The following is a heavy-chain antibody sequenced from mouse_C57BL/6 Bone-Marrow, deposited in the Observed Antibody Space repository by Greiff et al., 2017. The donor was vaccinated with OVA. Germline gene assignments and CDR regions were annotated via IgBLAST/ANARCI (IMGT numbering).Heavy chain of an antibody. CDR1: GYSFTDYN. J-gene: IGHJ1*03. CDR2: INPNYGTT. CDR3: ARRNGYSNYWYFDV. Sequence: VQLQQSGPELVKPGASVQISCKASGYSFTDYNMNWVKQSNGKSLEWIGVINPNYGTTSYNQKFKGKATLTVDQSSSTAYMQLNSLTSEDSAVYYCARRNGYSNYWYFDVWGTGTTVTVSS. V-gene: IGHV1-39*01. D-gene: IGHD2-3*01.